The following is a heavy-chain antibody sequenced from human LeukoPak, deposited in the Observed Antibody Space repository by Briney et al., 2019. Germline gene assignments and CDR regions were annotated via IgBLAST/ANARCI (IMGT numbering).Heavy chain of an antibody. V-gene: IGHV4-31*03. CDR1: GGSISSGGYY. Sequence: SETLSLTCTVSGGSISSGGYYWSWIRQYPGKGLEWIGYIYYSGSTYYNPSLKSRVTISVETSKNQFSLKLRSVTAADTAVYYCARNSSGYYIDYWGQGTLVTVSS. CDR2: IYYSGST. CDR3: ARNSSGYYIDY. D-gene: IGHD3-22*01. J-gene: IGHJ4*02.